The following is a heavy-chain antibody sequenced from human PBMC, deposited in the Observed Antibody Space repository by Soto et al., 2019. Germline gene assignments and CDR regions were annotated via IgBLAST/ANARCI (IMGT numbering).Heavy chain of an antibody. D-gene: IGHD5-12*01. Sequence: QGQLVQSGAEVKKPGASVKVSCKASGYTFTRYGISWVRQAPGQGLEWMGWISGYNGDTKYAQKFQGRVTMTVDTSTTTAYMELRSLTSDDRAVYYCAKNGLPPYYSYGMDVWGQGTTVTVSS. CDR1: GYTFTRYG. V-gene: IGHV1-18*01. CDR2: ISGYNGDT. CDR3: AKNGLPPYYSYGMDV. J-gene: IGHJ6*02.